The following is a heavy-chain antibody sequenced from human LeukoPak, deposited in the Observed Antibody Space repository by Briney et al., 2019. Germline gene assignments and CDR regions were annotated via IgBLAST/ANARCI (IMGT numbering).Heavy chain of an antibody. J-gene: IGHJ4*02. Sequence: GGSLRLSCSASGFTFSSYAMHWVRQAPGKGLEYVSAISSNGGSTYYADSVKGRYTISRDNSKNTLYLQMSSLRAEDTAVYYCVKDAVTMVRGYYFDYWGQGTLVTVSS. CDR3: VKDAVTMVRGYYFDY. D-gene: IGHD3-10*01. V-gene: IGHV3-64D*06. CDR2: ISSNGGST. CDR1: GFTFSSYA.